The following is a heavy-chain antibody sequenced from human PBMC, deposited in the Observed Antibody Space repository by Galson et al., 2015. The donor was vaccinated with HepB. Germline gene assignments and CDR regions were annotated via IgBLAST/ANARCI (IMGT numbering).Heavy chain of an antibody. J-gene: IGHJ3*02. D-gene: IGHD2-2*01. CDR2: ISSSGSTI. V-gene: IGHV3-48*02. CDR1: GFTFSSYS. CDR3: ARDYCSSISCYGVAFDI. Sequence: SLRLSCAASGFTFSSYSMNWVRQAPGKGLEWVSYISSSGSTIYSADSVKGRFTISRDNAKNSLYLQMNSLRDEDTAVYYCARDYCSSISCYGVAFDIWGQGTMVTVSS.